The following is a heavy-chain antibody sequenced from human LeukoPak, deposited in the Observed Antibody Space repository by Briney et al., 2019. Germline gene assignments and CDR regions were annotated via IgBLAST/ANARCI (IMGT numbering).Heavy chain of an antibody. D-gene: IGHD1-26*01. V-gene: IGHV5-51*01. CDR1: GYSFTSYW. Sequence: AGESLKISCKGSGYSFTSYWIGWVRPMPGKGLEWMGIIYPGDSDTRYSPSFQGQVTISADKSISTAYLQWSSLKASDTAMYYCARTSSLSGSYDGGFDYWGQGTLVTVSS. CDR2: IYPGDSDT. J-gene: IGHJ4*02. CDR3: ARTSSLSGSYDGGFDY.